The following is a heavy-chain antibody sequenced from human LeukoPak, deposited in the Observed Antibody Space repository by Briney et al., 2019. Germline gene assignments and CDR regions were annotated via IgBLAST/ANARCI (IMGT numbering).Heavy chain of an antibody. CDR3: ARYYYGSGSYYYFDS. CDR1: GGSISSSSYY. CDR2: IYYSGST. Sequence: PSETLSLTCTVSGGSISSSSYYWGWIRQPPGKGLEWIGNIYYSGSTYYNPSLKSRVTMSVDTSKNQFSLKLSSVTAADPAVYYCARYYYGSGSYYYFDSWGQGTLVTVSS. J-gene: IGHJ4*02. V-gene: IGHV4-39*01. D-gene: IGHD3-10*01.